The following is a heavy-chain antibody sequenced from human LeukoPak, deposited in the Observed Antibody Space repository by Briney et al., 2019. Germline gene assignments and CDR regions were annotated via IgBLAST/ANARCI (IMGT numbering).Heavy chain of an antibody. D-gene: IGHD3-16*01. CDR1: GFTFSDYI. J-gene: IGHJ3*02. V-gene: IGHV3-72*01. CDR3: SRDGGEGGNSAFDI. Sequence: GSLRPSCAASGFTFSDYILDWVRQAPGKGLEWVGRIRRGANSYTTEYAASVKGRFTISRDDSKNSLYLHMNSLKTEDTAVYHCSRDGGEGGNSAFDIWGQGTMVTVSS. CDR2: IRRGANSYTT.